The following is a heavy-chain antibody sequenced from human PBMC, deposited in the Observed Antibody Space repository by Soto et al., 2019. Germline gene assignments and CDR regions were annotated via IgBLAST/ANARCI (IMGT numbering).Heavy chain of an antibody. CDR3: AKGLLRYFDWNGDYFDY. V-gene: IGHV3-30*18. Sequence: QTGGCMRLSCAASGFTVSSYGMPGVRQAPGKGLEWVAVISYDGSNKYYADSVKGRFTISRDNSKNTLYLQMNSLRAEDTAVYYCAKGLLRYFDWNGDYFDYWGQGTLVTVYS. CDR1: GFTVSSYG. CDR2: ISYDGSNK. J-gene: IGHJ4*02. D-gene: IGHD3-9*01.